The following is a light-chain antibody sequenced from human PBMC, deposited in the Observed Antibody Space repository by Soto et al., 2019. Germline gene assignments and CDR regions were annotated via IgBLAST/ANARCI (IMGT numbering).Light chain of an antibody. V-gene: IGKV1-39*01. CDR2: GAS. CDR3: QQSYNTPN. Sequence: IQMTQSPSSLSASVGDRVSITCRASQSIGTHLNWYLQKPGRAPKLLIYGASNLKSGVPSRFSGSGSGTGFILAISSLQPEDFATYYCQQSYNTPNFGQGTRLDNK. CDR1: QSIGTH. J-gene: IGKJ5*01.